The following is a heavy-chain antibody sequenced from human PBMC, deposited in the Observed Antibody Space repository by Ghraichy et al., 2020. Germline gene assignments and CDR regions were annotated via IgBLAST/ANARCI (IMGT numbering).Heavy chain of an antibody. CDR1: GGSISSSSIY. Sequence: SQTLSLTCTVSGGSISSSSIYCVWIRQPPGKGLEWIGSIYYGGRTDYNPSLQSRVTISADTSKNQFSLKLSSVTAADTAVYYCARHSAGTTLGYWGQGTLVTVSS. J-gene: IGHJ4*02. V-gene: IGHV4-39*01. CDR2: IYYGGRT. CDR3: ARHSAGTTLGY. D-gene: IGHD6-19*01.